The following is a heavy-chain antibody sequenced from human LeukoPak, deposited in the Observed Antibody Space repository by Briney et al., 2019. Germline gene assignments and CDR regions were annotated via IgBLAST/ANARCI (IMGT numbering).Heavy chain of an antibody. V-gene: IGHV1-2*02. Sequence: ASVKVSCKASGYTFTGYYMHWVRQAPGQGLEWVGWINPNSGGTNYAQKFQGRVTMTRDTSISTAYMELSRLRSDDTAVYYCARALRYFDWYTNYWGQGTLVTVSS. CDR3: ARALRYFDWYTNY. D-gene: IGHD3-9*01. J-gene: IGHJ4*02. CDR1: GYTFTGYY. CDR2: INPNSGGT.